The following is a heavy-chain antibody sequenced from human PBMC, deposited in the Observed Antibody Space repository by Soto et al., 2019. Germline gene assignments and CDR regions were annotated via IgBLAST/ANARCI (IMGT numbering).Heavy chain of an antibody. CDR3: ARDMPLFSFGYQRGSYFDQ. CDR2: IDSDGSTT. D-gene: IGHD3-22*01. V-gene: IGHV3-74*01. J-gene: IGHJ4*02. CDR1: GFTFSNDW. Sequence: PGGSLRLSCAASGFTFSNDWMHWVRQAPGRGLGWVSHIDSDGSTTTYADSVKGRFTISRDTSKNTLYLQMSLLRVEDTAVYYCARDMPLFSFGYQRGSYFDQWGQGALVTVSS.